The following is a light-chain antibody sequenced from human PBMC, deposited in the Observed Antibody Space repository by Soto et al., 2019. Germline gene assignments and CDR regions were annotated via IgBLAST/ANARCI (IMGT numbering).Light chain of an antibody. CDR1: QSISSY. J-gene: IGKJ1*01. Sequence: DIQMTQSPSSLSASVGDRVTITCRASQSISSYLNWYQQKQGKAPKLLIYAASSLQSGVPSRFSGSGSGTDFTLTISSLQPEDFATYSCQQSYNSPQTFGRGTKVDIK. CDR3: QQSYNSPQT. V-gene: IGKV1-39*01. CDR2: AAS.